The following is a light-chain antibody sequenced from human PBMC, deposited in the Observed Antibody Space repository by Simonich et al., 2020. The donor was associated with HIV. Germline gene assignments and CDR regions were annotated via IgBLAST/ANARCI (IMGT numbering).Light chain of an antibody. CDR1: QGISNY. J-gene: IGKJ2*01. CDR3: QQYDNLPYT. V-gene: IGKV1-8*01. Sequence: AIRMTQSPSSLSASTGDRVTITCRASQGISNYLVWYQQKPGKAPKLLIYATSTLQSGVPSRFSGSGSGTDFTFTISSLQPEDIATYYCQQYDNLPYTFGQGTKLEIK. CDR2: ATS.